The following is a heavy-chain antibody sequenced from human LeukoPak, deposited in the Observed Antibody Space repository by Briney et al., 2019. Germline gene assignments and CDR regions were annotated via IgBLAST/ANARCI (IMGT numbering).Heavy chain of an antibody. D-gene: IGHD5-18*01. J-gene: IGHJ4*02. CDR3: ARPRINTAMVPSDFDY. CDR1: GYTFTNHY. CDR2: INPSGGST. V-gene: IGHV1-46*01. Sequence: APVKVSCKASGYTFTNHYMHWVRQAPGQGLEWMGIINPSGGSTSYAQKFQGRVTMTRDTSTSTVYMELSSLRSEDTAVYYCARPRINTAMVPSDFDYWGQGTLVTVSS.